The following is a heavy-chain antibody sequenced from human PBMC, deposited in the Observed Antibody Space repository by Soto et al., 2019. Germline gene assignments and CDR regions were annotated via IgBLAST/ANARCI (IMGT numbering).Heavy chain of an antibody. V-gene: IGHV4-59*08. J-gene: IGHJ3*02. CDR2: IYYSGST. CDR3: ASAIIKPGGAMTSWNSAFDI. CDR1: GASLSSYY. D-gene: IGHD1-1*01. Sequence: QVQLQESGPGLVKPSETLSLTCTVSGASLSSYYWSWIRQPPGKGLEWIGYIYYSGSTNYNPSLESRVTMSVDASKDQFSLRLNFVTAADTAVYYCASAIIKPGGAMTSWNSAFDIWGQGTMVTVSS.